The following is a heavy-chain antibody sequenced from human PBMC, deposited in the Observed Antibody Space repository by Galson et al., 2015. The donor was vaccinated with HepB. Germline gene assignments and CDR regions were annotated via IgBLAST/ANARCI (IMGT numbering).Heavy chain of an antibody. J-gene: IGHJ1*01. V-gene: IGHV1-18*04. CDR3: ARAHTNGWLAIEH. CDR2: ISAHNDNT. D-gene: IGHD6-19*01. Sequence: SVKVSCKASGYRFTSNGINWVRQAPGQGLQWMGWISAHNDNTNYAQKFQGRVTMTTETSTSTAYMELRSLRFDDTAVYYCARAHTNGWLAIEHWGQGTLVTVSS. CDR1: GYRFTSNG.